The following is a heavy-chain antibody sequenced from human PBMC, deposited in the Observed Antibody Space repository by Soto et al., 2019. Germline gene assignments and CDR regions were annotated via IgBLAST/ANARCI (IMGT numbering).Heavy chain of an antibody. D-gene: IGHD1-7*01. CDR2: IIPIFGTA. CDR1: GGTFSSYA. V-gene: IGHV1-69*12. CDR3: ARDRELNWYFDL. Sequence: QVQLVQSGAEVKKPGSSVKVSCKASGGTFSSYAISWVRQAPGQGLEWMGGIIPIFGTANYAQKFQGRVKITADESTSTDYMELSSLRSEDTAVYYCARDRELNWYFDLWGRGTLVTVSS. J-gene: IGHJ2*01.